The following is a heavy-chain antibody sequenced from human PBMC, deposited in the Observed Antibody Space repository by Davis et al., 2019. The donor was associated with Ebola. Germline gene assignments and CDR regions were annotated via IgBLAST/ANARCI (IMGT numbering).Heavy chain of an antibody. D-gene: IGHD3-22*01. J-gene: IGHJ4*02. CDR2: INAGNGNT. Sequence: ASVKVSCKASGYTFTSYAMHWVRQAPGQRLEWMGWINAGNGNTKYSQKFQGRVTITRDTSASTAYMELSSLRSEDTAVYYCARHFVHYYDSSGYSLSPQKQFDSWGQGTLVTVSS. V-gene: IGHV1-3*01. CDR1: GYTFTSYA. CDR3: ARHFVHYYDSSGYSLSPQKQFDS.